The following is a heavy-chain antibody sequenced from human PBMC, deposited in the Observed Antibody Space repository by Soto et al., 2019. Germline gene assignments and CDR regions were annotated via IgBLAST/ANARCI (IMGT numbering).Heavy chain of an antibody. Sequence: GASVKVSCKASGGTFSSYAISWVRQAPGQGLEWMGWIIAYNGTTNYAQKLQGRVTMTTDTSTSTAYMELRSLRSDDTAVYYCARELRFLEWLLYPTDDAFDIWGQGTMVTVSS. J-gene: IGHJ3*02. V-gene: IGHV1-18*01. CDR3: ARELRFLEWLLYPTDDAFDI. D-gene: IGHD3-3*01. CDR1: GGTFSSYA. CDR2: IIAYNGTT.